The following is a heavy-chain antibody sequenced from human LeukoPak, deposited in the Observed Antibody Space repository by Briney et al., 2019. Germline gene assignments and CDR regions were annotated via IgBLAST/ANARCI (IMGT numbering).Heavy chain of an antibody. J-gene: IGHJ4*02. V-gene: IGHV5-51*01. D-gene: IGHD5-12*01. Sequence: GESLKISCKGSGYSFTTYWIGWVRQMPGKGLEWMGILYPGDSDTRYSPSFQGQVTISVDKSINTAYLQWSSLTASDTAIYYCATGYSGYDWYFDYWGQGTLVTVSS. CDR2: LYPGDSDT. CDR3: ATGYSGYDWYFDY. CDR1: GYSFTTYW.